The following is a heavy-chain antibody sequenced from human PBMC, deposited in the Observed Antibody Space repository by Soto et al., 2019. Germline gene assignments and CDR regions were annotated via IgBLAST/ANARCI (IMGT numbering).Heavy chain of an antibody. CDR1: GFTFTDHG. V-gene: IGHV3-30*18. CDR3: AKDPFASVAGPNYIDY. Sequence: QVELVESGGGVVQPGRSLRLSCVASGFTFTDHGVHWVRQAPGKGLEWLATISSDGSKTYYADSVRGPFTISRDNPKNTVYLQMTRLMAEDTAVYYCAKDPFASVAGPNYIDYWGQGTLVTVAA. J-gene: IGHJ4*02. CDR2: ISSDGSKT. D-gene: IGHD6-19*01.